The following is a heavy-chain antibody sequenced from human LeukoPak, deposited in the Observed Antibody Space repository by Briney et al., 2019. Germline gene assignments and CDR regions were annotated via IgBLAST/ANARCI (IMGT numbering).Heavy chain of an antibody. CDR2: INPNSGGT. Sequence: GASVKVSCKASGYTFTGYYMHWVRQAPGQGLEWMGWINPNSGGTNYAQKFQGRVTMTRDTSISTAYMELSRLRSDDTAVYYCARDVGNLYCSSTSCYVYYYYGMDVWGQGTTVTVSS. D-gene: IGHD2-2*01. V-gene: IGHV1-2*02. J-gene: IGHJ6*02. CDR3: ARDVGNLYCSSTSCYVYYYYGMDV. CDR1: GYTFTGYY.